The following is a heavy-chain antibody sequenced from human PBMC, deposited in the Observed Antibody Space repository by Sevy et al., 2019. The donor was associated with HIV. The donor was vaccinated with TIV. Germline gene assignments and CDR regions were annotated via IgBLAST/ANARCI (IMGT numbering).Heavy chain of an antibody. J-gene: IGHJ3*02. CDR2: ISSSSSTI. CDR3: AGGCSGGSCYVHAFDI. Sequence: GGSLRLSCAASGFTFSSYSMNWVRQAPGKGLEWVSYISSSSSTIYYADFVKGRFTISRDNAKNSLYLQMNSRRAEDTAVYYCAGGCSGGSCYVHAFDIWGQGTMVTVSS. V-gene: IGHV3-48*01. D-gene: IGHD2-15*01. CDR1: GFTFSSYS.